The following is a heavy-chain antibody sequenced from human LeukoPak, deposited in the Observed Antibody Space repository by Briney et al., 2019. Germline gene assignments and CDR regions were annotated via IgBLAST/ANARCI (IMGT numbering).Heavy chain of an antibody. Sequence: GGSLRLSCAASGFTVSSNYMSWVRQARGKGLEWVSVIYSGGSTYYADSVKGRFTISRDNSKNTLYLQMNSLRAEDTAVYYCAKITAVAGTLLDYWGQGTLVTVSS. V-gene: IGHV3-53*01. CDR1: GFTVSSNY. D-gene: IGHD6-19*01. J-gene: IGHJ4*02. CDR3: AKITAVAGTLLDY. CDR2: IYSGGST.